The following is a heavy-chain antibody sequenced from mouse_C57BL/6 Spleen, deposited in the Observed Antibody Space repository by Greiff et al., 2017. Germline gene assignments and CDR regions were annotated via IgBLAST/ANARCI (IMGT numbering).Heavy chain of an antibody. CDR3: ARGAPAWYFDV. V-gene: IGHV1-69*01. CDR1: GYTFTSYW. Sequence: VQLQQPGAELVMPGASVKLSCKASGYTFTSYWMHWVKQRPGQGLEWIGEIDPSDSYTNYNQKFKGKSTLTVDKSSSTAYMRLSSLTSEDSAVYYCARGAPAWYFDVWGTGTTVTVSS. J-gene: IGHJ1*03. CDR2: IDPSDSYT.